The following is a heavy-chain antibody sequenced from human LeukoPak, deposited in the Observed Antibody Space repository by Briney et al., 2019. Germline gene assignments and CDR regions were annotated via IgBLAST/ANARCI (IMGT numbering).Heavy chain of an antibody. CDR2: INANSGTT. CDR3: AKDRSSSFSGFLEY. Sequence: GGSLRLSCTASGFAFSVYAMSWLRQPPGKGLEWVSTINANSGTTSYAASVRGRFTISRDNSKNTLYLQMNSLRAEDTAVYYCAKDRSSSFSGFLEYWGQGTLVTVSS. V-gene: IGHV3-23*01. CDR1: GFAFSVYA. D-gene: IGHD6-6*01. J-gene: IGHJ4*02.